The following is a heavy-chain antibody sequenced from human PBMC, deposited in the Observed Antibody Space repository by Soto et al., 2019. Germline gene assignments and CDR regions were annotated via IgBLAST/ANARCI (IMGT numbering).Heavy chain of an antibody. J-gene: IGHJ4*02. Sequence: PSETLSLTCDVSGDTISTGGYTWAWIRQPPGEALEWIGHTYHSGNPYYNPSLKSRVIISVDRSKNQFSLKLSSVTAADTAVYYCAGTSGTFYTPIDYWGKGTLVTVSS. CDR1: GDTISTGGYT. CDR3: AGTSGTFYTPIDY. CDR2: TYHSGNP. D-gene: IGHD2-2*02. V-gene: IGHV4-30-2*01.